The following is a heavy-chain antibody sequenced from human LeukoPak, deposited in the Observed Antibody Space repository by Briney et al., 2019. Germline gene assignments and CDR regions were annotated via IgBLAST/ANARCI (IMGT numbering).Heavy chain of an antibody. V-gene: IGHV3-23*01. CDR1: GFTSSSYA. CDR3: ARDEIAAGLNMYYYYYGMDV. Sequence: GGSLRLSCAASGFTSSSYAMSWVRQAPGKGLEWVSAISGSGGSTYYADSVKGRFTISRDNSKNTLYLQMNSLRAEDTAVYYCARDEIAAGLNMYYYYYGMDVWGQGTTVTVSS. J-gene: IGHJ6*02. CDR2: ISGSGGST. D-gene: IGHD6-6*01.